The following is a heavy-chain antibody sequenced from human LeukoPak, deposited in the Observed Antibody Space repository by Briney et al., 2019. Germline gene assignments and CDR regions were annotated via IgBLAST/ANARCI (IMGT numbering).Heavy chain of an antibody. J-gene: IGHJ3*02. V-gene: IGHV1-18*04. CDR1: GYTFTSYY. D-gene: IGHD1-26*01. Sequence: ASVKVSCKASGYTFTSYYMHWVRQAPGQGLEWMGWISAYNGNTNYAQKLQGRVTMTTDTSTSTAYMELRSLRSDDTAVYYCAITLKGDLDAFDIWGQGTMVTVSS. CDR2: ISAYNGNT. CDR3: AITLKGDLDAFDI.